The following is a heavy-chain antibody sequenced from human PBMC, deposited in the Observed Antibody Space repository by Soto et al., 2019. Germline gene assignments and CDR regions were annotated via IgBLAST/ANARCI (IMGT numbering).Heavy chain of an antibody. CDR3: ERMRWEQKWVFDY. V-gene: IGHV4-34*01. CDR2: INHSGGT. CDR1: GGSFSGYY. Sequence: PSETLSLTCAVYGGSFSGYYWSWIRQPPVKGLEWIGEINHSGGTNYNPSLKSRVTISVDTSKNQFSLKLSSVTAADTAVFYCERMRWEQKWVFDYWGQGTLVTVYS. D-gene: IGHD1-26*01. J-gene: IGHJ4*02.